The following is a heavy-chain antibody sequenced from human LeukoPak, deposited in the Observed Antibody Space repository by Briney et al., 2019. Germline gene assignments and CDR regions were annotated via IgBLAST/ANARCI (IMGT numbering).Heavy chain of an antibody. Sequence: SQTLSLTCALSGDSVSSNSATWNWIRQSPSRGLEWLGRTYYRSKWFNDYAVSVKSRITVNPDTSENQFSQQLNSVAPEDTAVYYCTRAFLYSSSSTFDYWGQGTLVTVSS. CDR2: TYYRSKWFN. D-gene: IGHD6-13*01. V-gene: IGHV6-1*01. J-gene: IGHJ4*02. CDR3: TRAFLYSSSSTFDY. CDR1: GDSVSSNSAT.